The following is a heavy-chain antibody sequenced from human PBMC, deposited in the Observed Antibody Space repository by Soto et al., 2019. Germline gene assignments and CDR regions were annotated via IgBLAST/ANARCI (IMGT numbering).Heavy chain of an antibody. CDR3: ARELLFYDSDGFSWDDAFDI. V-gene: IGHV4-30-2*01. Sequence: PSETLSLTCAVSGGSLSSSAYSWSWIRQPPGKGLEWIGFIYQSGSTYYNPSLKSRVTMSLDRPKNQFSLKLSSVTAADMSVYYCARELLFYDSDGFSWDDAFDIWGQGTMVTVS. CDR2: IYQSGST. CDR1: GGSLSSSAYS. D-gene: IGHD3-22*01. J-gene: IGHJ3*02.